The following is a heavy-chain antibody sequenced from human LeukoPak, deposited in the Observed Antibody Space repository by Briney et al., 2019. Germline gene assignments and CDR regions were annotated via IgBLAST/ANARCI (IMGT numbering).Heavy chain of an antibody. J-gene: IGHJ3*02. CDR3: ARSLPLRGPWFGELLGTDAFDI. CDR1: GYSISSGYY. D-gene: IGHD3-10*01. V-gene: IGHV4-38-2*02. Sequence: PSETLSLTCTVSGYSISSGYYWGWIRQPPGKGLEWTGSIDHSGSTYYNPSLKSRITISVDTSKNQFSLKLSSVTAADTAVYYCARSLPLRGPWFGELLGTDAFDIWGQGTMVTVSS. CDR2: IDHSGST.